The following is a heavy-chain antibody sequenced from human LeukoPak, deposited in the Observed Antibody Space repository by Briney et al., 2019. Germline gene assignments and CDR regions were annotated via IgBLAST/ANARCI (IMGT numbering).Heavy chain of an antibody. CDR2: INPSGGST. CDR3: AILDDGRNSGGTFDY. CDR1: GYTFTSYY. Sequence: VASVKVSCKASGYTFTSYYMHWVRQAPGQGLQWIGIINPSGGSTSYAQQFQGRVTMTRDTSTSTAYIELSSLRSEDTAVYYCAILDDGRNSGGTFDYWGQGTLVTVSS. D-gene: IGHD4-23*01. V-gene: IGHV1-46*01. J-gene: IGHJ4*02.